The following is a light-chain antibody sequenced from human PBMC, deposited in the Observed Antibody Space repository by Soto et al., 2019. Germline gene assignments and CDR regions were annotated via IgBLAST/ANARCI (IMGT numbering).Light chain of an antibody. Sequence: DIQLTQSPSSLSASVGDRITITCQASRDIAHYLSWYQQKPGKAPQLLVYDASKLQTGVPSRFSGSASGTDFTFAISSLQPEDRATYFCQQYDDLPLTFGGSTKVEIK. J-gene: IGKJ4*01. CDR2: DAS. CDR3: QQYDDLPLT. CDR1: RDIAHY. V-gene: IGKV1-33*01.